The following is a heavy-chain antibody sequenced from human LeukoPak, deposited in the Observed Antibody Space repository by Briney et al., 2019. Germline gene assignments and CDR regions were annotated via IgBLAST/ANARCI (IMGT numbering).Heavy chain of an antibody. CDR3: ARDRYSGSFWFDP. CDR2: ISSSSSYI. CDR1: GFTFSSYS. J-gene: IGHJ5*02. D-gene: IGHD1-26*01. V-gene: IGHV3-21*01. Sequence: GGSLRLSCAASGFTFSSYSMNWVRQAPGKGLEWVSSISSSSSYIYYADSVKGRFTISRDNAKNSLYLQMNSLRAEDTAVYYCARDRYSGSFWFDPWGQGTLVTVSS.